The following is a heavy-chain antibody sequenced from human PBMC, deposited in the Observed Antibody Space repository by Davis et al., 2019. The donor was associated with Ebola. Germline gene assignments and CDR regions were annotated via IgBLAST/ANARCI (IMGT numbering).Heavy chain of an antibody. CDR2: IYYSGST. CDR1: GGSISSYY. D-gene: IGHD3-16*01. CDR3: ATLRDYGDYFDY. V-gene: IGHV4-59*04. Sequence: MPGGSLRLSCTVSGGSISSYYWSWIRQPPGKGLEWIGYIYYSGSTYYNPSLKSRVTISVDTSKNQFSLKLSSVTAADTDVYYCATLRDYGDYFDYWGQGTLVTVSS. J-gene: IGHJ4*02.